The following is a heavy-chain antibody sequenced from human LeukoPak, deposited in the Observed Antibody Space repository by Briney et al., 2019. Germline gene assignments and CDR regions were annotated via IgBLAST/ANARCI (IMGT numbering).Heavy chain of an antibody. Sequence: SQTLSLTCAISGDSVSSNSASWNWLRQSPSRGLEWLGRTYYRSKWSNDYAPSVKSRITINPDTSRNQFSLQLNSVTPEDTAVYYCARDRDNDYEWGPFDPWGQGTLVTVSS. CDR1: GDSVSSNSAS. CDR3: ARDRDNDYEWGPFDP. J-gene: IGHJ5*02. V-gene: IGHV6-1*01. D-gene: IGHD4-17*01. CDR2: TYYRSKWSN.